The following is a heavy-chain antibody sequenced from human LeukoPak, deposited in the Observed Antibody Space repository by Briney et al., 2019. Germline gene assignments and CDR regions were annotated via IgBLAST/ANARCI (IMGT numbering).Heavy chain of an antibody. CDR3: ARGDPGDILTGYYYYYGMDV. CDR2: ISYDDINK. V-gene: IGHV3-30-3*01. CDR1: EFSISSYA. Sequence: GGSLRLSCAASEFSISSYAMHWVRQAPGKGLEWVAIISYDDINKYYADSVKGRFTISRDNAKNSLYLQMNSLRAEDTAVYYCARGDPGDILTGYYYYYGMDVWGKGTTVTVSS. J-gene: IGHJ6*04. D-gene: IGHD3-9*01.